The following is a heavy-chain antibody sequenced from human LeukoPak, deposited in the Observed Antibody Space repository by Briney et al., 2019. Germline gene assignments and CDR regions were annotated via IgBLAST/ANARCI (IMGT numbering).Heavy chain of an antibody. D-gene: IGHD2/OR15-2a*01. CDR2: INPRGSP. CDR1: GDSLSRYY. J-gene: IGHJ6*03. CDR3: ASVRHDPLEYYYYIDV. Sequence: PSETLSLTCAVYGDSLSRYYWTWIRHPPGKGLEWLGEINPRGSPDYNPSLKSRVTISVDTSKNQFSLRLTSVTAAATAAYYCASVRHDPLEYYYYIDVWGKGTTVTVSS. V-gene: IGHV4-34*01.